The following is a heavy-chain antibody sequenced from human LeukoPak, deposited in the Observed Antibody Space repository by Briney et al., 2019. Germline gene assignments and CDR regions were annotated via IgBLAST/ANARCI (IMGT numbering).Heavy chain of an antibody. Sequence: PSETLSLTCAVYGGSFSGHYWSWLRQPPGKGLEWIGEINHSGSTNYNPSLKSRVTISVDTSKNQFSLKLSSVTAADTAVYYCARGDGYKRVFSNWGQGTLVTVSS. V-gene: IGHV4-34*01. CDR1: GGSFSGHY. D-gene: IGHD5-24*01. CDR2: INHSGST. CDR3: ARGDGYKRVFSN. J-gene: IGHJ4*02.